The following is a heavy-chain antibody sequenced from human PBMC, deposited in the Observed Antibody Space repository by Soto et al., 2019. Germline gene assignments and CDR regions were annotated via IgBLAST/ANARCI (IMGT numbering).Heavy chain of an antibody. CDR3: ARSGRSGLRWLDFFDP. CDR2: IYPGDSDT. CDR1: GYTCTNYW. J-gene: IGHJ5*02. V-gene: IGHV5-51*01. D-gene: IGHD4-17*01. Sequence: GESLKISCKASGYTCTNYWIVWVRQVPGKGLEWMGLIYPGDSDTRYNPSFQGQVTISADKSTSAAYLQWNSLMASDTAIYYCARSGRSGLRWLDFFDPWGQGTLVTVSS.